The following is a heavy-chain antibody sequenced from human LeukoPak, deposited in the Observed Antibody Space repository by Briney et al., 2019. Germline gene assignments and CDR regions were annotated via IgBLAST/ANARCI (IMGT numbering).Heavy chain of an antibody. CDR1: GGSFSSHY. CDR2: ISYIGST. V-gene: IGHV4-59*11. D-gene: IGHD4-17*01. Sequence: SETLSLTCTVSGGSFSSHYWSWIRQPPGKGLEWIGYISYIGSTNYNPSLKSRVTISVDTSKNQFPLKLSSVTAADTAVYYCARDPTTVTKGLDIWGQGTMVTVSS. CDR3: ARDPTTVTKGLDI. J-gene: IGHJ3*02.